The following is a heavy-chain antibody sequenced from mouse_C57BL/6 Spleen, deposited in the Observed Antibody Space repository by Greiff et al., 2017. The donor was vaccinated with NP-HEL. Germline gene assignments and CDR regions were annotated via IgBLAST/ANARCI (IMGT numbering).Heavy chain of an antibody. CDR3: SRSRYYGSSDNYAMDY. CDR2: IDPSDSYT. Sequence: QVQLQQPGAELVRPGTSVKLSCKASGYTFTSYWMYWVKQRPGQGLEWIGVIDPSDSYTNYNQKFKGKATLTVDTSSSTDYMQLSSLTSEDSAVYYCSRSRYYGSSDNYAMDYWGQGTSVTVSS. V-gene: IGHV1-59*01. CDR1: GYTFTSYW. D-gene: IGHD1-1*01. J-gene: IGHJ4*01.